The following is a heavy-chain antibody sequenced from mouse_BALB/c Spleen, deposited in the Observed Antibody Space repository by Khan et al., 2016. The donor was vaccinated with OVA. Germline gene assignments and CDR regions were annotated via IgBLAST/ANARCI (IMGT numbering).Heavy chain of an antibody. D-gene: IGHD1-1*01. CDR1: GFAFSYYR. CDR3: SRGGYYYGTPFDY. CDR2: ITVKSDNSEA. J-gene: IGHJ2*01. V-gene: IGHV13-2*02. Sequence: VQLVETGGGLVRPGNSLKLSCVTSGFAFSYYRMHWLRQFPGKRLEWIAVITVKSDNSEANYAESVKGRFTISRDDSKSSVYLQMNRLREEDTATYYCSRGGYYYGTPFDYWGQGTTLTVSS.